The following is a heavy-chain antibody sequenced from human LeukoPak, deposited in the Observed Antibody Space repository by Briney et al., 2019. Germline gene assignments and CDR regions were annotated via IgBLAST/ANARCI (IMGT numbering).Heavy chain of an antibody. J-gene: IGHJ4*02. D-gene: IGHD3-22*01. V-gene: IGHV1-69*05. CDR1: GYTFSSCA. CDR3: ARDRYYYDSSGSYYFDF. CDR2: IIPIFGTA. Sequence: SVKVSCKXSGYTFSSCAISWVRQAPGQGLEWMGRIIPIFGTAIYAQRFQGRVTITTDESTSTAYMELSSLRSEDTAVYYCARDRYYYDSSGSYYFDFWGQGTLDTVSS.